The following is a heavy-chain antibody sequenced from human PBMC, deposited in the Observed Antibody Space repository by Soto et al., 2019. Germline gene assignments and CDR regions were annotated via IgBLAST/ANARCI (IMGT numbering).Heavy chain of an antibody. CDR3: ARDQGYTGYETGWFDP. D-gene: IGHD5-12*01. J-gene: IGHJ5*02. CDR2: IYTTGTT. Sequence: SETLSLTCTVSGDSMSSYYWSWIRQPAGRGLEWIGHIYTTGTTYFNPSLKSRVTMSLDTSKNQFSLRLRSVTAADTAVYYCARDQGYTGYETGWFDPWGQGTLVTVSS. CDR1: GDSMSSYY. V-gene: IGHV4-4*07.